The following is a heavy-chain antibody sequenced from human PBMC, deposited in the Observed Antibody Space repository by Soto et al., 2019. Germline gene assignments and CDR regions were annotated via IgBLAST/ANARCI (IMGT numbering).Heavy chain of an antibody. CDR2: IYYSGST. Sequence: SETLSLTCTGSGGSISSSSYYWGWIRQPPGKGLEWIGSIYYSGSTYYNPSLKSRVTISVDTSKNQFSLKLSSVTAADTAVYYCARHWNGGYYYDSSGYGDGGKNYFDYWGQGTLVT. V-gene: IGHV4-39*01. J-gene: IGHJ4*02. D-gene: IGHD3-22*01. CDR1: GGSISSSSYY. CDR3: ARHWNGGYYYDSSGYGDGGKNYFDY.